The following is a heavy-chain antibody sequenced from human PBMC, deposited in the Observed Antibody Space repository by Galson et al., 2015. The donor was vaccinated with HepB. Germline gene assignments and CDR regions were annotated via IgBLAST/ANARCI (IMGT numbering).Heavy chain of an antibody. Sequence: SVKVSCKASGGTFSSYAISWVRQAPGQGLEWMGRIIPILGIANYAQKFQGRVTITADKSTSTAYMELSSLRSEDTAVYYCAREPASYGSGSPSGYWGQGTLVTVSS. CDR1: GGTFSSYA. D-gene: IGHD3-10*01. J-gene: IGHJ4*02. CDR2: IIPILGIA. V-gene: IGHV1-69*04. CDR3: AREPASYGSGSPSGY.